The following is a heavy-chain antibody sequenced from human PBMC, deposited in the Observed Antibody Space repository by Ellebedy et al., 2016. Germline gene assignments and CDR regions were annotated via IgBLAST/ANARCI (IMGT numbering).Heavy chain of an antibody. Sequence: GESLKISCAASGFTFSSYSMNWVRQAPGKGLEWVSSISSTSSYIYYADSVKGRFTISRDNAKNSLYLQMNSLRAEDTAVYYCVRNSSFSFDNWGQGTLVTVSS. CDR3: VRNSSFSFDN. V-gene: IGHV3-21*01. CDR1: GFTFSSYS. D-gene: IGHD2/OR15-2a*01. CDR2: ISSTSSYI. J-gene: IGHJ4*02.